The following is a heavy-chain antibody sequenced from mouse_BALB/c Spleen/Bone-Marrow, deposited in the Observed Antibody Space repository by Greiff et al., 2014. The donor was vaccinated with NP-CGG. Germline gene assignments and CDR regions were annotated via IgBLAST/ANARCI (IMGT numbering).Heavy chain of an antibody. CDR2: IFPGTGTT. CDR1: GYTFTSYW. CDR3: AREGSRLRGYFDV. D-gene: IGHD1-1*01. Sequence: SGAELVKPGASVKLSCKTSGYTFTSYWIQWVKQRPGQGLGWIGEIFPGTGTTYYNEKFKGKATLTIDTSSSTAYMQLSSLTSEYSAVYFCAREGSRLRGYFDVWGAGTTVTVSS. J-gene: IGHJ1*01. V-gene: IGHV1S132*01.